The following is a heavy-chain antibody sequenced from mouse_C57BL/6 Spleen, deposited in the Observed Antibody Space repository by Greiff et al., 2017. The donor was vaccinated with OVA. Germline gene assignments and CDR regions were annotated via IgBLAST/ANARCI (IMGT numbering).Heavy chain of an antibody. CDR3: ARGETAQATD. CDR1: GYTFPSYG. V-gene: IGHV1-81*01. CDR2: IYPRSGNT. J-gene: IGHJ2*01. Sequence: QVQLQQSGAELARPGASVQLSCKASGYTFPSYGLSWVQPSTGQGLEWIGEIYPRSGNTYYNEKFKGKATLTADKSSSTAYMELRSLTAEDSAVYFCARGETAQATDWGQGTTLTVSS. D-gene: IGHD3-2*02.